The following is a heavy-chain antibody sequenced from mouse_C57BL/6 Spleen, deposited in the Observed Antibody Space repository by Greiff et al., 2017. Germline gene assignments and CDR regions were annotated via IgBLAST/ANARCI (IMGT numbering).Heavy chain of an antibody. V-gene: IGHV1-50*01. D-gene: IGHD1-1*01. CDR2: IDPSDSYT. Sequence: VQLQQPGAELVKPGASVKLSCKASGYTFTSYWMQWVKQRPGQGLEWIGEIDPSDSYTNYNQKFKGKATLTVDTSSSTAYMQLSSLTSEDSAVYYCARRVVATRGYFDVWGTGTTVTVSS. CDR3: ARRVVATRGYFDV. CDR1: GYTFTSYW. J-gene: IGHJ1*03.